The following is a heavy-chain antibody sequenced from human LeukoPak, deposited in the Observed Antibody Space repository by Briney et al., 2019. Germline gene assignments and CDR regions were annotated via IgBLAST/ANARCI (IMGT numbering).Heavy chain of an antibody. CDR1: GSTFTSYW. CDR2: ILPGNSDT. J-gene: IGHJ5*02. Sequence: LGASLQISRQGSGSTFTSYWIGWVRQLPGKGLEWMGIILPGNSDTRYSPSFKGQVTMSVDKSISIAYLQWSSLKASDTAIYYCARQYYETLTGPNWFDAWGQGTLVTVSS. V-gene: IGHV5-51*01. D-gene: IGHD3-9*01. CDR3: ARQYYETLTGPNWFDA.